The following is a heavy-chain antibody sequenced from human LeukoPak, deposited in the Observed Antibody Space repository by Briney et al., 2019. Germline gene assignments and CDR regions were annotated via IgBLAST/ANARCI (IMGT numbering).Heavy chain of an antibody. D-gene: IGHD1-26*01. V-gene: IGHV3-30*18. CDR2: VSDDGKTK. CDR3: AKEYRNRPDYFDY. CDR1: GFSFSSYG. J-gene: IGHJ4*02. Sequence: GGSLRLSCVGSGFSFSSYGMHCVRQAPGKGLEWVAVVSDDGKTKDYADSVKGRFTISRDSSKNTVYLQMNSLRAEDSAVYYCAKEYRNRPDYFDYWGQGTLVTVSS.